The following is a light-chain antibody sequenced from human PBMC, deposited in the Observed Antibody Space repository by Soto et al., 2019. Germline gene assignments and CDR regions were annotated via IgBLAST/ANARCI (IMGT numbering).Light chain of an antibody. V-gene: IGKV3-20*01. J-gene: IGKJ1*01. CDR3: QQYGSSTET. CDR2: GAS. Sequence: EIVLTQSPGTLSLSPGERATLSCRASQSVSSSYLAWYQQKPGQAPRLLIYGASSRATGIPDRFSGSGSGTDFTLTISRLEPEDFAVYYCQQYGSSTETFGQGTKVEFK. CDR1: QSVSSSY.